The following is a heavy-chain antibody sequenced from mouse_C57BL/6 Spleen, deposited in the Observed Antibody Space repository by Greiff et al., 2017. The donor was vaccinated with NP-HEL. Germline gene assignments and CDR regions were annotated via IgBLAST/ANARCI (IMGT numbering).Heavy chain of an antibody. J-gene: IGHJ1*03. Sequence: VQLQQPGAELVKPGASVKLSSKASGYTFTSYWMQWVKQRPGQGLEWIGEIDPSDSYTNYNQKFKGKATLTVDTSSSTAYMQLSSLTSEDSAVYYCARRNSSDYYGSSPWYFDVWGTGTTVTVSS. CDR3: ARRNSSDYYGSSPWYFDV. D-gene: IGHD1-1*01. V-gene: IGHV1-50*01. CDR1: GYTFTSYW. CDR2: IDPSDSYT.